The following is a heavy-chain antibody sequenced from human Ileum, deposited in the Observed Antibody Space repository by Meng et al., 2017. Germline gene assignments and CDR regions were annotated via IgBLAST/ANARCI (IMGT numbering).Heavy chain of an antibody. CDR1: GGTFSSYA. D-gene: IGHD6-25*01. CDR3: AGEERQRGGGYYYYGMDV. V-gene: IGHV1-69*13. Sequence: SVKVSCKASGGTFSSYAISWVRQAPGQGLEWMGGIIPIFGTANYAQKFKGRVTITADESTSTASMGLSSLRSKNTAVYYCAGEERQRGGGYYYYGMDVWGQGTTVTVSS. J-gene: IGHJ6*02. CDR2: IIPIFGTA.